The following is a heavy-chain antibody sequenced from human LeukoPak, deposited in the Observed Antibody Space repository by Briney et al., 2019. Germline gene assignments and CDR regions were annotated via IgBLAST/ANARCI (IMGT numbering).Heavy chain of an antibody. CDR1: GFTFSTYS. D-gene: IGHD5-18*01. Sequence: GGSLRLSCAASGFTFSTYSMNWVRQAPGKGLEWVSSVSSGGSWIYYADSLKGRLTISRDNAKNSLSLQMNNLRAEDTAVYYCAKVGFVDKPMAYYYYYYMDVWGKGTTVTISS. CDR2: VSSGGSWI. J-gene: IGHJ6*03. V-gene: IGHV3-21*01. CDR3: AKVGFVDKPMAYYYYYYMDV.